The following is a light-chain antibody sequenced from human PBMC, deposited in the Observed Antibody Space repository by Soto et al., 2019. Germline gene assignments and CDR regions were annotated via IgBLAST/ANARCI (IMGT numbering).Light chain of an antibody. CDR3: QQDNS. V-gene: IGKV1-5*03. CDR2: KAS. CDR1: QSISSQ. J-gene: IGKJ2*01. Sequence: DIQMTQSPSTLSASVGDRVTITCRASQSISSQLAWFQQKPGKAPKVLIYKASSLESGVPSRFSGSGSGTEFTLTISSLQPDDFAPYYCQQDNSFGQGTKLEIK.